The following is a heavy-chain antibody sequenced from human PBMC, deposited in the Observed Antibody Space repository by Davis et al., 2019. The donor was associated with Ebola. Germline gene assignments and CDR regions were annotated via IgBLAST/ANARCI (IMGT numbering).Heavy chain of an antibody. CDR1: GGSISSGDFY. D-gene: IGHD4-17*01. J-gene: IGHJ6*02. Sequence: SETLSLTCTVSGGSISSGDFYWSWVRQPPGEGLEWIGYIYSSGNAYYNPSLKSRLTISLDASKSQFSLKLSSVTAADTAVYYCARGNYGDYIVLYYYNMDVWGQGTTVTVSS. CDR3: ARGNYGDYIVLYYYNMDV. V-gene: IGHV4-30-4*01. CDR2: IYSSGNA.